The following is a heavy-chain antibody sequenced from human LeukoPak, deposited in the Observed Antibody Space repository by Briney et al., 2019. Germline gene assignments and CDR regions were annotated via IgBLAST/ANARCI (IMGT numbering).Heavy chain of an antibody. CDR1: GGSISSYY. V-gene: IGHV4-4*07. CDR3: ARGRRFLEWLADDFDYYYGMDV. CDR2: IYTSGST. D-gene: IGHD3-3*01. Sequence: SETLSLTCTVSGGSISSYYWSWIRQPAGKGLEWIGRIYTSGSTNYNPSLKSRVTMSVDTSKNQFSLKLSSVTAADTAVYYCARGRRFLEWLADDFDYYYGMDVWGQGTTVTVSS. J-gene: IGHJ6*02.